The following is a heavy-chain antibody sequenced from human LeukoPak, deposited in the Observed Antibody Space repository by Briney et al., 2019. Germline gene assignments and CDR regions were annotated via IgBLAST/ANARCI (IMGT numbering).Heavy chain of an antibody. V-gene: IGHV4-39*01. J-gene: IGHJ4*02. D-gene: IGHD3-22*01. CDR3: ARNTRGYDSSGYYSDY. Sequence: PSETLSLTCTVSGGSISSSSYYWGWIRQPPGKGLEWIGSIYYSGSTYYNPFLKSRVTISVDTSKTQYSLKLSSVTAADTAVYYCARNTRGYDSSGYYSDYWGQGTLVTVSS. CDR1: GGSISSSSYY. CDR2: IYYSGST.